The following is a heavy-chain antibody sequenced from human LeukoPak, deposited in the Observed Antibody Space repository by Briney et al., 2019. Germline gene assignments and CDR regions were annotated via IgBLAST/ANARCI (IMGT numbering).Heavy chain of an antibody. CDR1: GFTFSSHS. V-gene: IGHV3-21*01. J-gene: IGHJ5*02. D-gene: IGHD2-2*01. CDR3: ARGPHYLGYCSSTSCYPFDP. Sequence: GGSLRLSCAASGFTFSSHSMNWVRQAPGKGREWVSSISSSSSYIYYADSVKGRFTISRDNAKNSLYLQMNSLRAEDTAVYYCARGPHYLGYCSSTSCYPFDPWGQGTLVTVSS. CDR2: ISSSSSYI.